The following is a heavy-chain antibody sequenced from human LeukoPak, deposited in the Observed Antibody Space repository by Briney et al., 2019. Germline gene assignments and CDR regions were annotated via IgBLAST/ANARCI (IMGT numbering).Heavy chain of an antibody. J-gene: IGHJ4*02. D-gene: IGHD2-2*01. CDR3: ARGSFEVPAAPDYFDY. CDR2: ISSRSSAK. Sequence: GGSLRLSCSASGFTFSSSPMNWVRQAPGKGLEWVLYISSRSSAKYYADSVKGRFTISRDNAKNSLYLQMNSLRAEDTAIYYCARGSFEVPAAPDYFDYWGQGTLVTVSS. CDR1: GFTFSSSP. V-gene: IGHV3-48*04.